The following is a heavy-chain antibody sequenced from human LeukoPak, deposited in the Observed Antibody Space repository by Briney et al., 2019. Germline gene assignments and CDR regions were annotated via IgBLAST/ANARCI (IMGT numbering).Heavy chain of an antibody. Sequence: GGSLRLSCAASGFTFSNYWMTWVRQAPGKGLEWVAVISFDGSNKYYADSVKGRFTISRDNSKNTLYLQMNSLRAEDTAVYYCAKDRSGGYYYDSSGYYYWMGFDYWGQGTLVTVSS. CDR2: ISFDGSNK. J-gene: IGHJ4*02. CDR1: GFTFSNYW. CDR3: AKDRSGGYYYDSSGYYYWMGFDY. V-gene: IGHV3-30*18. D-gene: IGHD3-22*01.